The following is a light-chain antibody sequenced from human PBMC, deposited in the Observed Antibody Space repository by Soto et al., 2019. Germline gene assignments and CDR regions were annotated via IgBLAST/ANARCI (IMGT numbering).Light chain of an antibody. CDR3: QHYSHYPWT. V-gene: IGKV1-5*03. J-gene: IGKJ1*01. Sequence: DIKMTQSPSTLSASPGDRIIITCRASQSINTWLAWYQQRPGEAPKLLTYQASHLQSGVPSRFSGSGSETEFSLTISSLQPADFATYYGQHYSHYPWTFGQGTKVEIK. CDR1: QSINTW. CDR2: QAS.